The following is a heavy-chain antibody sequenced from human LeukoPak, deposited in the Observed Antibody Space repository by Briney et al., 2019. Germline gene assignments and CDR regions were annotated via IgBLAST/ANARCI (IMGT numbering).Heavy chain of an antibody. CDR2: IYYSGST. J-gene: IGHJ4*02. CDR1: GGSVSSGSYY. Sequence: SETLSLTCTVSGGSVSSGSYYWSWIRQPPGKGPEWIGYIYYSGSTNYNPSLKSRVTISVDTSKNQFSLKLSSVTAADTAVYYCARDKGVSYFDYWGQGTLVTVSS. V-gene: IGHV4-61*01. CDR3: ARDKGVSYFDY.